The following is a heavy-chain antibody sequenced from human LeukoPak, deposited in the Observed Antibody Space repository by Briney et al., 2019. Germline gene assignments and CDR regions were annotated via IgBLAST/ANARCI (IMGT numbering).Heavy chain of an antibody. D-gene: IGHD3-10*01. J-gene: IGHJ5*02. Sequence: PSETLSLTCAVYGGSFSGYYWSWIRQPPGKGLEWIGEINHSGSTNYNPSLKSRVTISVDTSKNQFSLKLSSVTAADTAVYYCARVDYYPSGTYINWFDPWGQGTQVTVSS. CDR1: GGSFSGYY. V-gene: IGHV4-34*01. CDR3: ARVDYYPSGTYINWFDP. CDR2: INHSGST.